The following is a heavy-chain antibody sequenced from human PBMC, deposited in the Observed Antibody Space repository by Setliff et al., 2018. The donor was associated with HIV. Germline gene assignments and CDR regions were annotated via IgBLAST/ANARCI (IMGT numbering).Heavy chain of an antibody. J-gene: IGHJ2*01. Sequence: PSETLSLTCTVSGGSISSGGYYWSWIRQTAGKGLEWIGRIYATGSTNYNPSLKSRVTMSVDTSKNQFFLTLNSLTAADTAIYYCARGTSAASYWHFDLWGRGIMVTVS. CDR2: IYATGST. CDR1: GGSISSGGYY. CDR3: ARGTSAASYWHFDL. D-gene: IGHD3-16*01. V-gene: IGHV4-61*02.